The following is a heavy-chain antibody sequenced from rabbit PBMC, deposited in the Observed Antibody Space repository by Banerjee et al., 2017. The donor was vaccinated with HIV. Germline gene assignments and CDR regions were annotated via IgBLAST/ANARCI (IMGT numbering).Heavy chain of an antibody. CDR3: ASGRRGGPGNGYAQDAFDP. CDR2: IYAGSSGST. J-gene: IGHJ2*01. V-gene: IGHV1S45*01. CDR1: GFSFSSSYW. Sequence: QQQLEESGGDLVKPEGSLTLTCTASGFSFSSSYWICWVRQAPGKGLEWIACIYAGSSGSTYYASWAKGRFTISKTSSTTVTLQMTSLTAADTAAYFCASGRRGGPGNGYAQDAFDPWGQGTLVTVS. D-gene: IGHD6-1*01.